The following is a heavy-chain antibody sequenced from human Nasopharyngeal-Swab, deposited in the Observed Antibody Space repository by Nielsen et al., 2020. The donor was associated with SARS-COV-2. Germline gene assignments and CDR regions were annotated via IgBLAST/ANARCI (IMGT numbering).Heavy chain of an antibody. V-gene: IGHV1-69*13. Sequence: SVKVSCKASGGTFSTYVISWVRQAPGQGLEWMGRIIPIFGTANYAQKFQGRVTISADESTSTAYMELSTLRSEDTAVYYCARGVPYYDFWSGYYMGDYYYGMDVWGQGTTVTVSS. CDR2: IIPIFGTA. J-gene: IGHJ6*02. CDR1: GGTFSTYV. CDR3: ARGVPYYDFWSGYYMGDYYYGMDV. D-gene: IGHD3-3*01.